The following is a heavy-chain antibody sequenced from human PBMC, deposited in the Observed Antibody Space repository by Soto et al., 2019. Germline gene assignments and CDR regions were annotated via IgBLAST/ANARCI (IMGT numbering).Heavy chain of an antibody. CDR1: GGTFSSYA. CDR2: IIPIFGTA. Sequence: QVQLVQSGAEVKKPGSSVKVSCKASGGTFSSYAISWVRQAPGQGLEWMGGIIPIFGTANYAQKVQGRVTITADESTSTAYMELSSLRSEDTAVYYCARGYSSSSGPHEYYYYGMDVWGQGTTVTVSS. J-gene: IGHJ6*02. V-gene: IGHV1-69*01. CDR3: ARGYSSSSGPHEYYYYGMDV. D-gene: IGHD6-6*01.